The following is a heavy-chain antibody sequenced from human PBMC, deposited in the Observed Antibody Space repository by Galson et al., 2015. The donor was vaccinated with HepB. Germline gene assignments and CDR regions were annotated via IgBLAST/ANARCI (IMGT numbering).Heavy chain of an antibody. CDR1: GFTFSSYS. CDR3: ARGSRVTPLYYYYYGMDV. D-gene: IGHD2-21*02. CDR2: ISSSSSYI. Sequence: SLRLSCAASGFTFSSYSMNWVRQAPGKGLEWVSSISSSSSYIYYADSVKGRFTISRDNAKNSLYLQMNSLRAEDTAVYYCARGSRVTPLYYYYYGMDVWGQGTTVTVSS. V-gene: IGHV3-21*01. J-gene: IGHJ6*02.